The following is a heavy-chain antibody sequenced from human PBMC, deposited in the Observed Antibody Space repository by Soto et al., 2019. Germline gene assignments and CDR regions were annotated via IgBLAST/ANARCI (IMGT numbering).Heavy chain of an antibody. V-gene: IGHV3-9*01. D-gene: IGHD6-6*01. CDR1: GFTFHNFA. CDR3: ATEGALSMGHFDL. CDR2: IAWDGGSS. J-gene: IGHJ4*02. Sequence: EVQVAESGGGLVQPGRSLRLSCTASGFTFHNFAMHWVRQAPGKGLEWVSGIAWDGGSSGYACSVKGRFTISRDNARNSLYLQMRSLRTEDTALYSCATEGALSMGHFDLWGQGTLVIVSS.